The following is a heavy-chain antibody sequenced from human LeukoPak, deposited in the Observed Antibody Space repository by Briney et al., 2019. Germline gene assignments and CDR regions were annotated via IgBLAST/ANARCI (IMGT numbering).Heavy chain of an antibody. CDR2: ITSSSSYI. CDR1: GFTFSSYY. Sequence: GGSLRLSCVASGFTFSSYYMNWVRQAPGKGLEWVSSITSSSSYIYYADSVKGRFTISRDNAKDSLWLQMDSLRADDTAVYYCARGPSSGCGTCWFDSWGQGALVTVSS. CDR3: ARGPSSGCGTCWFDS. D-gene: IGHD1-14*01. V-gene: IGHV3-21*06. J-gene: IGHJ5*01.